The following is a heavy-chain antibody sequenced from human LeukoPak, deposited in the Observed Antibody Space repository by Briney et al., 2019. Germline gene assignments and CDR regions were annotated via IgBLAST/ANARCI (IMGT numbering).Heavy chain of an antibody. J-gene: IGHJ3*02. Sequence: GGSLRLSCAASGFTFSDYYMSWIRQAPGKGLEWVSCISSSGSTIYYADSVKGRFTISRDNAKNSLYLQMNSLRAEDTAVYYCAKDRYYDILTGPPDVFDIWGQGTMVTVSS. CDR3: AKDRYYDILTGPPDVFDI. CDR1: GFTFSDYY. D-gene: IGHD3-9*01. V-gene: IGHV3-11*01. CDR2: ISSSGSTI.